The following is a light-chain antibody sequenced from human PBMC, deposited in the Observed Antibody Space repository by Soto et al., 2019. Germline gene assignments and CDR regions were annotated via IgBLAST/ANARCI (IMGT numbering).Light chain of an antibody. V-gene: IGKV3-15*01. J-gene: IGKJ1*01. CDR2: GAS. Sequence: EILMTQSPATLSVSPWERATLSCRASQSVGRNLAWYQQKPGQAPRLLIFGASNRATGIPARLSGSGSGTEFTLTISSLQSEDFAVYYCQQYNNWPTWTFGQGTKVDIK. CDR1: QSVGRN. CDR3: QQYNNWPTWT.